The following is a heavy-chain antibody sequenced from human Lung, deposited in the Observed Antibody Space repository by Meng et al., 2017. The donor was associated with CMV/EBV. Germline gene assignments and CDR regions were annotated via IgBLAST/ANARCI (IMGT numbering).Heavy chain of an antibody. Sequence: QMRLTGSGPVLVKPSGTLSLTCAVSGGSISISTWWSWVRQPPGKGLEWIGEIYHSGGTNYNPSLKGRVTISLDKSKNQFSLTLRSVTAADTAVYYCARDPYATGWAGWGQGTLVTVSS. J-gene: IGHJ4*02. CDR2: IYHSGGT. D-gene: IGHD6-19*01. CDR1: GGSISISTW. V-gene: IGHV4-4*02. CDR3: ARDPYATGWAG.